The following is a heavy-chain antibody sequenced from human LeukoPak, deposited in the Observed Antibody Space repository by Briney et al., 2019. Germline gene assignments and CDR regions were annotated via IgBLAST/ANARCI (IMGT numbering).Heavy chain of an antibody. J-gene: IGHJ4*02. CDR2: ISAYNGNT. CDR3: ARDREAAAGTDFDY. D-gene: IGHD6-13*01. CDR1: GYTFTSYG. Sequence: ASVKVSCKASGYTFTSYGISWVRQAPGRGLEWMGWISAYNGNTNYAQKLQGRVTMTTDTSTSTAYMELRSLRSDDTAVYYCARDREAAAGTDFDYWGQGTLVTVSS. V-gene: IGHV1-18*01.